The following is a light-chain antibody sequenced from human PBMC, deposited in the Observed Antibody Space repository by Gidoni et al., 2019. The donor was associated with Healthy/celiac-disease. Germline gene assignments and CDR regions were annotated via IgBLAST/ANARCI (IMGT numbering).Light chain of an antibody. J-gene: IGKJ3*01. Sequence: DIQMPQSPSSLSASVGDRVTITCQASQDISNYLNWYQQKPGKAPKLLIYDASNLETGVPSRFSGSGSGTDFTFTISSLQPEDIATYYCQQYDNLPPRTFGPGTKVEIK. V-gene: IGKV1-33*01. CDR1: QDISNY. CDR2: DAS. CDR3: QQYDNLPPRT.